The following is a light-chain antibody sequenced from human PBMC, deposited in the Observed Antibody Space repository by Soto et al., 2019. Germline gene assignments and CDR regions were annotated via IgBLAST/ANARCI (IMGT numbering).Light chain of an antibody. CDR3: CSYAGSSTPYV. Sequence: ALTQPASVSGSPGQSITISCTGTSSDVGSYNLVSWYQQHPGKAPKLMIYEVSKRPSGVSNRFSGSKSGNTASLTISGLQAEDEADYYCCSYAGSSTPYVFGTGTKVTV. J-gene: IGLJ1*01. V-gene: IGLV2-23*02. CDR2: EVS. CDR1: SSDVGSYNL.